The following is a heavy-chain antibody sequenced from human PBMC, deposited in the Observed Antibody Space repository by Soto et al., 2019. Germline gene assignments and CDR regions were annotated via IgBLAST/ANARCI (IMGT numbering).Heavy chain of an antibody. Sequence: QMTLKESGPTLVKPTQTLTLTCSFSGFSFSTSGVGVGWVRQPPGKALEWLALIYWSGDEHYGPSLKSRLTITKATSKNQVVLIMTNMDPVDTATYYCARGLATLPVFAFDVWGQGTTVTVSS. D-gene: IGHD6-6*01. CDR2: IYWSGDE. V-gene: IGHV2-5*01. CDR1: GFSFSTSGVG. CDR3: ARGLATLPVFAFDV. J-gene: IGHJ3*01.